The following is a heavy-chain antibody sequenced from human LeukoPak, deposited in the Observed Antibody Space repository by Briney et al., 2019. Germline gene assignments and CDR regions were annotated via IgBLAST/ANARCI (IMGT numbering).Heavy chain of an antibody. CDR2: IYTSGST. J-gene: IGHJ4*02. CDR3: ARGSRDGYNEYYFDY. Sequence: SETLSLTCTVSGGSISSYYWSWLRQPPGKGLEWIGYIYTSGSTNYNPSLKSRVTISVDTSKNQFSLKLSSVTAADTAVYYCARGSRDGYNEYYFDYWGQGTLVTVSS. CDR1: GGSISSYY. D-gene: IGHD5-24*01. V-gene: IGHV4-4*09.